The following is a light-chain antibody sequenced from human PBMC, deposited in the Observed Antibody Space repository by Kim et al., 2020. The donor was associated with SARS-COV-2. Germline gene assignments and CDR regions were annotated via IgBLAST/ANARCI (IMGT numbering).Light chain of an antibody. CDR3: QQRSNWPPGFT. Sequence: EIVLTQSPATLSLSPGESATLSCRASQGVSSFLAWYQQKPGQAPRLLIYAASQRATGISARFSGSWSGTDFTLTISSLEPEDFAVYYCQQRSNWPPGFTFGQGTRLEIK. V-gene: IGKV3-11*01. J-gene: IGKJ5*01. CDR2: AAS. CDR1: QGVSSF.